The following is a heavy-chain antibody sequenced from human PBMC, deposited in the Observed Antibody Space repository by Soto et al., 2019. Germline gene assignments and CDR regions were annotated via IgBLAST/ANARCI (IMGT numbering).Heavy chain of an antibody. CDR1: GGSISSYF. Sequence: QVQLQESGPGLVKPSETLSLTCIVSGGSISSYFWTWIRQTPGKGLEWIGHISYSGSTSYSPSLKSRLTISLDTSKNQFSLRLSSVTAADTAVYYCARGDHDRYTTLVDDAFDIWGQGTMVTVSS. CDR2: ISYSGST. CDR3: ARGDHDRYTTLVDDAFDI. J-gene: IGHJ3*02. D-gene: IGHD1-26*01. V-gene: IGHV4-59*01.